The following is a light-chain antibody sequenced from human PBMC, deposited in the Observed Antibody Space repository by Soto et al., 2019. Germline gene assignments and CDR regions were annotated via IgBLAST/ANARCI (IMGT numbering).Light chain of an antibody. CDR2: GAS. CDR1: QSVSSK. CDR3: QQYNTWPAEIT. V-gene: IGKV3-15*01. J-gene: IGKJ5*01. Sequence: EIVMTQSPATLSVSPGERATLSCRASQSVSSKLAWYQQKPGQAPRLLIYGASTRATGIPARFSGSGSGTEFTLTISSLQSEDSAVYYCQQYNTWPAEITFGQGTRLEIK.